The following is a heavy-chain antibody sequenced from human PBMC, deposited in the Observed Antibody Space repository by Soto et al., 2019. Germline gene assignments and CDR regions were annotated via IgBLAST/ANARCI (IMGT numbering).Heavy chain of an antibody. CDR2: IYYSGST. V-gene: IGHV4-39*01. D-gene: IGHD6-19*01. Sequence: KQSQTLSLPCTVSGGSISSSSYYWGWIRQPPGKGLEWIGSIYYSGSTYYNPSLKSRVTISVDTSKNQFSLKLSSVTAADTAVYYCARHYYGVSGWYSAFDIWGQGTMVTVSS. J-gene: IGHJ3*02. CDR1: GGSISSSSYY. CDR3: ARHYYGVSGWYSAFDI.